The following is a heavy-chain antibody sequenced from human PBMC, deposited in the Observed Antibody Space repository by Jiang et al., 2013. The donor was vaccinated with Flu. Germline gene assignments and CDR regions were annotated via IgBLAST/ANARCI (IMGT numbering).Heavy chain of an antibody. CDR1: GYTFTSYG. V-gene: IGHV1-18*01. J-gene: IGHJ6*02. CDR3: ARVPGERDSSGFYYYYGMDV. D-gene: IGHD3-22*01. Sequence: PGASVKVSCKASGYTFTSYGISWVRQAPGQGLEWMGWISAYNGNTNYAQKLQGRVTMTTDTSTSTAYMELRSLRSDDTAVYYCARVPGERDSSGFYYYYGMDVWGQGTTVTVSS. CDR2: ISAYNGNT.